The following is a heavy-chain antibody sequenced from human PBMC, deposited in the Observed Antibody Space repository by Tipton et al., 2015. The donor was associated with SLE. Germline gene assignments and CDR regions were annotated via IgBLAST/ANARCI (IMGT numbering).Heavy chain of an antibody. CDR2: IYYSGST. CDR3: ARRAWGPVDY. Sequence: TLSLTCTVSGGPISSYYWSWIRQPPGKGLEWIGYIYYSGSTNYNPSLKSRVTISVDTSKNQFSLKLSSVTAADTAVYYCARRAWGPVDYWGQGTLVTVSS. V-gene: IGHV4-59*08. CDR1: GGPISSYY. D-gene: IGHD7-27*01. J-gene: IGHJ4*02.